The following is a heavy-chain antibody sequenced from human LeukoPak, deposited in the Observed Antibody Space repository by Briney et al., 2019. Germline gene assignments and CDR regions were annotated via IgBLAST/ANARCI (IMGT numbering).Heavy chain of an antibody. Sequence: PSETLSLTCTVSGGSISSSSYYWGWIRQPPGKGLEWIGSIYYSGSTYYNPSLKSRVTISVDTSKNQFSLKLSSVTAADTAVYYCARLEGQPSGYSSSWYWGNFDYWGQGTLVTVSS. CDR2: IYYSGST. J-gene: IGHJ4*02. CDR1: GGSISSSSYY. V-gene: IGHV4-39*01. CDR3: ARLEGQPSGYSSSWYWGNFDY. D-gene: IGHD6-13*01.